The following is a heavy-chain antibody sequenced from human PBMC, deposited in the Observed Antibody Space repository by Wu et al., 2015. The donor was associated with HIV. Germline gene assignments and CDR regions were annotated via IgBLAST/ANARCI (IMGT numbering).Heavy chain of an antibody. V-gene: IGHV1-18*01. CDR1: GHSFTSFG. J-gene: IGHJ6*04. Sequence: QVHLLQSGPAMKNPGTSVKVSCKASGHSFTSFGISWVRQAPGQGLEWMGWINTYKGNTNYAQKFQGRSTMTTDTTTNTAYMELRSLRSDDTATFYCARDTRLSGTKATYSPLDVWGKGTTVIVSS. D-gene: IGHD1-26*01. CDR3: ARDTRLSGTKATYSPLDV. CDR2: INTYKGNT.